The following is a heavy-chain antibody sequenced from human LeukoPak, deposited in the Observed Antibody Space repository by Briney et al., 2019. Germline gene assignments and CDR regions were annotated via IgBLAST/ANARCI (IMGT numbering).Heavy chain of an antibody. V-gene: IGHV4-34*01. Sequence: SETLSLTCTVSGGSISSYYWSWIRQPPGKGLEWIGEINHSGSTNYNPSLKSRVTISVDTSKNQFSLKLSSVTAADTAVYYCARAGWGYCSSTSCSQPRHWFDPWGQGTLVTVSS. D-gene: IGHD2-2*01. CDR3: ARAGWGYCSSTSCSQPRHWFDP. J-gene: IGHJ5*02. CDR2: INHSGST. CDR1: GGSISSYY.